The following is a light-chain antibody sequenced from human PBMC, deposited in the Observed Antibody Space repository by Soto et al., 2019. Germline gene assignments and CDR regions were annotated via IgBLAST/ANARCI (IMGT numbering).Light chain of an antibody. CDR1: QSVLYSSNNKNY. V-gene: IGKV4-1*01. Sequence: DILMTQSPDTLAVSLGERATINCKSSQSVLYSSNNKNYLAWYQQKPGQPPKLLVYWASTREFGVPDRFSGSGSGTDFTLTISSLQPEDVAVYYCQQYYNSGTFGQGTKVEIK. CDR2: WAS. CDR3: QQYYNSGT. J-gene: IGKJ1*01.